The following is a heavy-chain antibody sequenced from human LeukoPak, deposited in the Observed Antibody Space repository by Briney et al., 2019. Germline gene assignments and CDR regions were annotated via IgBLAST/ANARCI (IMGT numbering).Heavy chain of an antibody. V-gene: IGHV3-21*01. Sequence: GGSLRLSCAASGFTFSSYSMNWVRQAPGKGLEWVSSISSSSSYIYCADSVKGRFTISRDNAKNSLYLQMNSLRAEDTAVYYCARDRAYYYGSGINWFDPWGQGTLVTVSS. CDR3: ARDRAYYYGSGINWFDP. D-gene: IGHD3-10*01. CDR1: GFTFSSYS. CDR2: ISSSSSYI. J-gene: IGHJ5*02.